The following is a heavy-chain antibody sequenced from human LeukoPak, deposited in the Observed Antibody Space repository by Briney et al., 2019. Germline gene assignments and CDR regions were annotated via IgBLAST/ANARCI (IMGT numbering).Heavy chain of an antibody. V-gene: IGHV1-2*06. CDR2: INPNSGGT. D-gene: IGHD3-22*01. CDR1: GYTFTGYY. J-gene: IGHJ4*02. CDR3: ARTMSRNYYDSSGYYSVGY. Sequence: ASVKVSCKASGYTFTGYYMHWVRQAPGQGLEWMGRINPNSGGTNYAQKFQGRVTVTRDTSISTAYMELSRLRSDDTAVYYCARTMSRNYYDSSGYYSVGYWGQGTLVTVSS.